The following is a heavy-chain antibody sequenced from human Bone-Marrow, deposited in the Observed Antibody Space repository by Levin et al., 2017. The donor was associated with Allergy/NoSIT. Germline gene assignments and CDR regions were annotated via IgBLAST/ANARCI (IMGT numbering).Heavy chain of an antibody. J-gene: IGHJ4*02. CDR2: IYYSGST. D-gene: IGHD3-22*01. CDR3: ARNYYDSSGYSPFDY. Sequence: LRLSCTVSGGSISSGDYYWSWIRQPPGKGLEWIGYIYYSGSTYYNPSLKSRVTISVDTSKNQFSLKLSSVTAADTAVYYCARNYYDSSGYSPFDYWGQGTLVTVSS. CDR1: GGSISSGDYY. V-gene: IGHV4-30-4*01.